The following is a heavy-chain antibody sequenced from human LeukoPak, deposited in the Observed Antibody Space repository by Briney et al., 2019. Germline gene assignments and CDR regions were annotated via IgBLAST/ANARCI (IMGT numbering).Heavy chain of an antibody. CDR3: ARREYYYDSSGHLGDYFDY. CDR1: GGSISSSSYY. J-gene: IGHJ4*02. V-gene: IGHV4-39*07. D-gene: IGHD3-22*01. Sequence: SETLSLTCTVTGGSISSSSYYWGWIRQPPGKGLEWIGSIYYSGSTNYNPSLKSRVTISVDTSKNQFSLKLSSVTAADTAVYYCARREYYYDSSGHLGDYFDYWGQGTLVTVSS. CDR2: IYYSGST.